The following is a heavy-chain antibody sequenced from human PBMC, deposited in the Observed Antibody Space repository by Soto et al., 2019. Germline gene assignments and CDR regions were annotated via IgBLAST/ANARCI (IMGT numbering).Heavy chain of an antibody. CDR1: GFTFTIYA. CDR3: AKDDYGAYPGCFDY. Sequence: EVQLLESGGGLVQPGGSLRLSCAASGFTFTIYAMNWVRQAPGKGLEWVSAFSGSGGSTYYADSVKGRFTISRDNSKNTLYLQMKSLRAEDTAVYYCAKDDYGAYPGCFDYWGQGTLVTVSS. D-gene: IGHD4-17*01. CDR2: FSGSGGST. V-gene: IGHV3-23*01. J-gene: IGHJ4*02.